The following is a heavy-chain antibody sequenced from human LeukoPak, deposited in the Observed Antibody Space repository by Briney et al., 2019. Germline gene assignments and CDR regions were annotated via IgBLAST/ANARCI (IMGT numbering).Heavy chain of an antibody. CDR2: ISAYNGNT. Sequence: GASVKVSCKASGYTFTSYGISWVRQAPGQGLEWMGWISAYNGNTNYAQKLQGRVTMTTDTSTSTAYMELRSLRSDDTAVYYCARGPDDFWSNYLYYFDYWGQGTLVTVSS. CDR3: ARGPDDFWSNYLYYFDY. CDR1: GYTFTSYG. J-gene: IGHJ4*02. V-gene: IGHV1-18*01. D-gene: IGHD3-3*01.